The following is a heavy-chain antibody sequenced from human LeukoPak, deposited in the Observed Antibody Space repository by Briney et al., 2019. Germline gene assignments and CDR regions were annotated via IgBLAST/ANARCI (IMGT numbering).Heavy chain of an antibody. Sequence: EASVKVSCKASGYTFTSYDINWVRQATGQGLEWMGWMNPNSGNTGYAQKFQGRVTMTRNTSISTAYMELSSLRSEDTAVYYCAREDGQQLVRVGEYNWFDPWGQGTLVTVSS. CDR3: AREDGQQLVRVGEYNWFDP. D-gene: IGHD6-13*01. CDR1: GYTFTSYD. V-gene: IGHV1-8*01. J-gene: IGHJ5*02. CDR2: MNPNSGNT.